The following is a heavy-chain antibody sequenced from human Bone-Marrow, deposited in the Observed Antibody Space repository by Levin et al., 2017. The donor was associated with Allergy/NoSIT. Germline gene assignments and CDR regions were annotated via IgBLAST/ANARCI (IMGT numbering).Heavy chain of an antibody. CDR1: GFTFSSSA. Sequence: QAGGSLRLSCAASGFTFSSSAMTWVRQAPGKGLEWVSSISAGDASTYYTDSVKGRLTVSRDNSKNTLYLQMNSLRVEDTALYYCAKVRRGLDAFDIWGQGTMVTVSS. J-gene: IGHJ3*02. CDR2: ISAGDAST. CDR3: AKVRRGLDAFDI. V-gene: IGHV3-23*01. D-gene: IGHD3/OR15-3a*01.